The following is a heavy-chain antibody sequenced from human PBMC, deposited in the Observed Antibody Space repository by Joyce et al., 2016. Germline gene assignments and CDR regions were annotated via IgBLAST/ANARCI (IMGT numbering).Heavy chain of an antibody. CDR2: IDSWTDST. CDR1: GFTVSSDF. V-gene: IGHV3-53*01. Sequence: VQVVESGGGLIQPGGSLRLSCAVSGFTVSSDFMMWVRQAPGKGLGWVSTIDSWTDSTHYAASVEGRFTISRDNSKNTLSLQMNTRRGEDTARYYCATRGAWGKGTTVTVSS. CDR3: ATRGA. J-gene: IGHJ6*04.